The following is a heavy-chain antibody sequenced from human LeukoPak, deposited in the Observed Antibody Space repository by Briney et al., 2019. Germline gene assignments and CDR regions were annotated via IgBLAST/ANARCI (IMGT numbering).Heavy chain of an antibody. J-gene: IGHJ3*02. CDR1: GGTFSSYA. CDR3: ATELRYFAGAGI. D-gene: IGHD3-9*01. V-gene: IGHV1-69*05. Sequence: GSSVTVSCKASGGTFSSYAISWVRQAPGQGLEWMGGIIPIFGTANYAQKFQGRVTITTDESTSTAYMELSSLRSEDTAVYYCATELRYFAGAGIWGQGTMVTVSS. CDR2: IIPIFGTA.